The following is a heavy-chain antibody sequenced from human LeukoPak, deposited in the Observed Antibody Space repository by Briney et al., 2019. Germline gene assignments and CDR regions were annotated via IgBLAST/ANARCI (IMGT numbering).Heavy chain of an antibody. V-gene: IGHV3-21*01. CDR1: RFTFSSYS. CDR2: ISFGGGHI. J-gene: IGHJ6*02. Sequence: GGSLRLSCVASRFTFSSYSMTWVRRAPGTGLEWVSSISFGGGHIFYTDSVKGRFTIFRDDSKNSPYLGMNSLRAEDTAVYFCARIVLTPPYGMDVWGQGTTVTVSS. D-gene: IGHD2/OR15-2a*01. CDR3: ARIVLTPPYGMDV.